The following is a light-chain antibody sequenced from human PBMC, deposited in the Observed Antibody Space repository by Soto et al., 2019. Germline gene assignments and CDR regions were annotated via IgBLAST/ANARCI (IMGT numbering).Light chain of an antibody. CDR1: SPNIGADYD. Sequence: QSVLTQPPSVSGAPGQRVTFPCIGRSPNIGADYDVHWYQPLPGTAPNLLIYSNNNRPSGVPDRFSGSKSGASAALAITGLQAEDEADYYCQSYYGSLGFVVGTGTKLTVL. V-gene: IGLV1-40*01. J-gene: IGLJ1*01. CDR3: QSYYGSLGFV. CDR2: SNN.